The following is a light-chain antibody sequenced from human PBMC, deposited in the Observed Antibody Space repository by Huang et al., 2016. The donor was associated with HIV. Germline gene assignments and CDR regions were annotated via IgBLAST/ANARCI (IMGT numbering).Light chain of an antibody. J-gene: IGKJ2*01. CDR2: DAS. V-gene: IGKV3-15*01. CDR3: QYYNNWPIMYT. Sequence: EIVMTQSPATLSVSPGERVTLSCRASQSVRSNLVWYQQKAGQAPRLLIYDASNRATDIPARCSGSGSGTEFTLTISSLQSEDFAVYYCQYYNNWPIMYTFGQGTKLEV. CDR1: QSVRSN.